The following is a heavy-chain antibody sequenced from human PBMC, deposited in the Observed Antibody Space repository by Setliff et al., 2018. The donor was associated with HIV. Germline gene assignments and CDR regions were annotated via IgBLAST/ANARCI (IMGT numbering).Heavy chain of an antibody. CDR3: ARRFGEVYDWTDP. Sequence: PSETLSLTCTVSGGSISSFYWSWIRQPPGKGPEWIGYINSSGRTDYNPSLKGRVTISLDTSKNRFSLKLNSVTAADTAVYYCARRFGEVYDWTDPWGQGTLVTVSS. CDR1: GGSISSFY. D-gene: IGHD3-10*01. J-gene: IGHJ5*02. CDR2: INSSGRT. V-gene: IGHV4-4*09.